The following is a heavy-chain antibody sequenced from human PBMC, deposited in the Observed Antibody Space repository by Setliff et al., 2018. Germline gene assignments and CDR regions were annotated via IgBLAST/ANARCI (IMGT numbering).Heavy chain of an antibody. CDR1: GVSVSRHY. CDR2: IYTGGST. J-gene: IGHJ4*02. Sequence: PSETLSLTCIVSGVSVSRHYWSWIRQPPGKTLEWIGYIYTGGSTTYNPSLKSRVTMTTDTSTSTAYMELRGLSSDDTAVYYCARAPASIGVGGSLLHWGQGTLVTVSS. CDR3: ARAPASIGVGGSLLH. D-gene: IGHD6-19*01. V-gene: IGHV4-4*08.